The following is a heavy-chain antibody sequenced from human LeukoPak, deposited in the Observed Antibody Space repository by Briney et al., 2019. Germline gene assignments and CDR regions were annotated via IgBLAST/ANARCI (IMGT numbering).Heavy chain of an antibody. CDR1: GFTFSSYS. V-gene: IGHV3-21*01. Sequence: GGSLRLSCAASGFTFSSYSMNWVRQAPGKGLEWVSSISSSSSYIYYADSVKGRFTISRDNAKNSLYLQMNSLGAEDTAVYYCAREEYYGDWYFDLWGRGTLVTVSS. CDR3: AREEYYGDWYFDL. CDR2: ISSSSSYI. J-gene: IGHJ2*01. D-gene: IGHD4-17*01.